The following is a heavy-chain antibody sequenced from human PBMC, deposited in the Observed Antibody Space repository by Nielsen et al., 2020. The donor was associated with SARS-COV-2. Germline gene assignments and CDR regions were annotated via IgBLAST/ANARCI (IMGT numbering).Heavy chain of an antibody. CDR1: GFTFSAHA. CDR3: ARDKSYCSGGSCYYYYGMDV. Sequence: GGSLRLSCAASGFTFSAHAMIWVRQAAGKGLEWVSAVSGDVAHTTYYADSVKGRFTISRDNSKNTLYLQMNSLRAEDTAVYYCARDKSYCSGGSCYYYYGMDVWGQGTTVTVSS. CDR2: VSGDVAHTT. D-gene: IGHD2-15*01. V-gene: IGHV3-23*01. J-gene: IGHJ6*02.